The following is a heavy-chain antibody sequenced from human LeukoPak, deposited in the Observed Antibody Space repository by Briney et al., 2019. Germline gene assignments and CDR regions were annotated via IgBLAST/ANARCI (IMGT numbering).Heavy chain of an antibody. CDR3: ASSRSIVATITFYYFDY. V-gene: IGHV1-69*05. CDR2: IIPIFGTA. D-gene: IGHD5-12*01. CDR1: GGTFSSYA. J-gene: IGHJ4*02. Sequence: ASVKVSCKASGGTFSSYAISWVRQAPGQGLEWMGGIIPIFGTANYAQKFQGRVTITTDESTSTAYMELSSLRSEDTAVYYCASSRSIVATITFYYFDYWGQGTLVTVSS.